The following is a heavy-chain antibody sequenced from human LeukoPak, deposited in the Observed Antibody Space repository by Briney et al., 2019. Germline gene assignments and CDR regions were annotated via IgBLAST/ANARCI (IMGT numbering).Heavy chain of an antibody. CDR1: GYSFNTYW. V-gene: IGHV5-51*01. D-gene: IGHD4-17*01. Sequence: PGESLKISCKGSGYSFNTYWIGWVRQMPGKGLEWMGIIYPGDSDTRYSPSFQGQVTISADKSISTAYLQWSSLKASDTAMYYCARLYYGDNYYYYYMDVWGKGTTVTVSS. CDR2: IYPGDSDT. J-gene: IGHJ6*03. CDR3: ARLYYGDNYYYYYMDV.